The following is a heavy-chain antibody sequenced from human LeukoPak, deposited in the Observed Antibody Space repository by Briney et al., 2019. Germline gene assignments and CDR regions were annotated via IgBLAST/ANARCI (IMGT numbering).Heavy chain of an antibody. D-gene: IGHD5-12*01. J-gene: IGHJ4*02. CDR3: ARDYSRGFLDY. V-gene: IGHV4-59*01. CDR1: GGSISSYY. Sequence: SETLSLTCTVSGGSISSYYWSWIRQPPGKGLEWIGYIYYSGSTNYNPSLKSRVTISVDTSKNQFSLKLSSVTAADTAVYYCARDYSRGFLDYWGQGTLVTVSS. CDR2: IYYSGST.